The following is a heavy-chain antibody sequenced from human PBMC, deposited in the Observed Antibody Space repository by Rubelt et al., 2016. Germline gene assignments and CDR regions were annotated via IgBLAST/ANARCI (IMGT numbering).Heavy chain of an antibody. D-gene: IGHD1-14*01. Sequence: EVKLVESGGGLVKPGGSLRLYCAASGFSFSGYAMHWVRQAPGKGLEWVSTLGGAAAYYGDSVKGRFTISRDNSKNTVYLHLNSLRAEDTAMYYCARDHVPGNAVYDPFEFWGQGIMVTVSS. V-gene: IGHV3-23*04. CDR3: ARDHVPGNAVYDPFEF. CDR1: GFSFSGYA. CDR2: LGGAAA. J-gene: IGHJ4*02.